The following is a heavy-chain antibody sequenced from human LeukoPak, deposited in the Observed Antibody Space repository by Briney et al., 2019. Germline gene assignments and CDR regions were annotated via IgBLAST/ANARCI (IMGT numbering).Heavy chain of an antibody. J-gene: IGHJ5*02. CDR3: ARGVGGRTYYDFWRPDNWFDP. Sequence: GASVKVSCKASGYTFTSYDINWVRQATGQGLEWMGWMNPNSGNTGYAQKFQRRVTMTRNTSITTAYMELSSLRSEDTAVYYCARGVGGRTYYDFWRPDNWFDPWGQGTLVTVSS. CDR1: GYTFTSYD. D-gene: IGHD3-3*01. CDR2: MNPNSGNT. V-gene: IGHV1-8*01.